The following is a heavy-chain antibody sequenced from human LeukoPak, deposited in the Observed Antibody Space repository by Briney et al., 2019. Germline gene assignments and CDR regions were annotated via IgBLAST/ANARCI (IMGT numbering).Heavy chain of an antibody. CDR2: IYSSDAT. J-gene: IGHJ4*02. D-gene: IGHD1-26*01. V-gene: IGHV3-53*01. Sequence: GGSLRLSCAASGFTLTRNHMNWVRQVPGKGLEWVSIIYSSDATYYADSVKGRFTISRDNAKNSLYLQMNSLRAEDTAVYYCAREVVGAIDYWGQGTLVTVSS. CDR3: AREVVGAIDY. CDR1: GFTLTRNH.